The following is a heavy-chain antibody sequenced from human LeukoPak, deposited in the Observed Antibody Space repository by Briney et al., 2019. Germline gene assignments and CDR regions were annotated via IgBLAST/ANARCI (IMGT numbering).Heavy chain of an antibody. Sequence: GGSLRLSCAASGFTFSGYPIHWVRQAPGKGLEWVAVISYDGSNKYYADSVKGRFTISRDNSKNTLYLQMNSLRAEDTAVYYCARDPLVVTAIHYYGMDVWGQGTTVTVSS. CDR1: GFTFSGYP. CDR3: ARDPLVVTAIHYYGMDV. CDR2: ISYDGSNK. D-gene: IGHD2-21*02. J-gene: IGHJ6*02. V-gene: IGHV3-30-3*01.